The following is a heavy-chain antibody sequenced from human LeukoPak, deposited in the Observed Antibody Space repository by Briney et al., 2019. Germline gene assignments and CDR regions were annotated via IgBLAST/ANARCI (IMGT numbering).Heavy chain of an antibody. J-gene: IGHJ6*02. CDR1: GCTFTSYD. CDR2: MNPNSGNT. CDR3: AGSYSSSWYLAMDV. D-gene: IGHD6-13*01. Sequence: ASVKVSCKASGCTFTSYDINWVRQATGQGLEWMGWMNPNSGNTGYAQKFQGRVTMTRNTSISTAYMELSSLRSEDTAVYYCAGSYSSSWYLAMDVWGQGTTVTVSS. V-gene: IGHV1-8*01.